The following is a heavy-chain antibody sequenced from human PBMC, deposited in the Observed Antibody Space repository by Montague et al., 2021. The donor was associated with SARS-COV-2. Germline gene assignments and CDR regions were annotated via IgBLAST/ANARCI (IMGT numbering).Heavy chain of an antibody. Sequence: SETLSLTCTVSGGSISSYYWSWIRQPPGRGLQWIGYISYSGSTNYNPSLKSRVTISVDTSKNHFTLRLSSVTAADTAVYYCASFRRTQLLSGTLDYGLDVWGQGTTVTVSS. CDR1: GGSISSYY. V-gene: IGHV4-59*01. J-gene: IGHJ6*02. CDR2: ISYSGST. D-gene: IGHD2-2*01. CDR3: ASFRRTQLLSGTLDYGLDV.